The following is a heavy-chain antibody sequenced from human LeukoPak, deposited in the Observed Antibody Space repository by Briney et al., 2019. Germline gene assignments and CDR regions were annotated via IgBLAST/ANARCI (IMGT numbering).Heavy chain of an antibody. V-gene: IGHV3-23*01. CDR2: ISGSGGST. Sequence: PGGSLRLSCAASGFTFSSYAMSWVRQAPGKGLEWVSAISGSGGSTYYADSVKGRFTISRDNSKNTLYLQMNSLRAEDTAVYYCAKARRAWSGSDLDYWGQGTLVTVSS. CDR1: GFTFSSYA. J-gene: IGHJ4*02. CDR3: AKARRAWSGSDLDY. D-gene: IGHD3-3*01.